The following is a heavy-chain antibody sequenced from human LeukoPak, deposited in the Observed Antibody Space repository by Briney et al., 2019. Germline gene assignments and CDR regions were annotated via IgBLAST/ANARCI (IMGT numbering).Heavy chain of an antibody. V-gene: IGHV4-30-4*01. D-gene: IGHD3-22*01. CDR3: ARVVSYYDSNGPPNDAFDI. Sequence: PSETLSLTCTVSGGSISSGDYYWSWIRQPPGKGLEWIGYIYYSGSTYYNPSLKSRVTISVDTSKNQFSLKLSSVTAADTAVYYCARVVSYYDSNGPPNDAFDIWGQGTMVTVSS. J-gene: IGHJ3*02. CDR2: IYYSGST. CDR1: GGSISSGDYY.